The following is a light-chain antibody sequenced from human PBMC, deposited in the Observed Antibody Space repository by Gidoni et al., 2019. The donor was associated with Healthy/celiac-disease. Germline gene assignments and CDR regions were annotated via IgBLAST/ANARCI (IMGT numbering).Light chain of an antibody. V-gene: IGKV3-11*01. Sequence: EIVLKHSPATLSLSPGERATLSCRSSQSVSSYLAWYQQKPGQAPRLLIYDASTRATGIPARFSGSGSGTDFTLTISSLEPEDFAVYYCQQRSNWPLLTFGGGTKVEIK. CDR3: QQRSNWPLLT. CDR2: DAS. J-gene: IGKJ4*01. CDR1: QSVSSY.